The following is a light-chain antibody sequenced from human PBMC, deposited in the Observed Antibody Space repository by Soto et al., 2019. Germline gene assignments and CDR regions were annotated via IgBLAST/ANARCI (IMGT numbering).Light chain of an antibody. CDR3: QQLNSFPIP. CDR1: QGIDNF. V-gene: IGKV1-9*01. CDR2: AAS. Sequence: IQLTQSPSSLSASVGDRVTISCRASQGIDNFLAWYQQKPWKAPKLLIYAASTLQSGVPSRFSGSGSGTDFTLTISSLQPEDFATYYCQQLNSFPIPFGPGTKVDIK. J-gene: IGKJ3*01.